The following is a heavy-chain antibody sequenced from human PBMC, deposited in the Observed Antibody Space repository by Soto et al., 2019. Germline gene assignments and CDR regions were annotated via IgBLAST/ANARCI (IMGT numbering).Heavy chain of an antibody. CDR1: CGSIISSSHY. V-gene: IGHV4-39*01. CDR3: ARRSSSGWILDY. J-gene: IGHJ4*02. CDR2: IYYIGST. Sequence: SKTLALACTYSCGSIISSSHYWGWIRQPPGKGLEWIGTIYYIGSTYHNPSLKSRVSLSVDTSRNQFSLKLSSVTAADTAVYYCARRSSSGWILDYWGQGTLVTVSS. D-gene: IGHD6-19*01.